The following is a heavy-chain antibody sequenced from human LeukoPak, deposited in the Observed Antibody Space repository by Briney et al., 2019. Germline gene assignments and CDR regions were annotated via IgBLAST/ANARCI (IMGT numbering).Heavy chain of an antibody. J-gene: IGHJ3*02. CDR1: GGSISSGGYY. D-gene: IGHD3-10*01. V-gene: IGHV4-31*09. CDR2: IYYSGST. CDR3: TRSDYHGSGSHTVFDAFDI. Sequence: SETLSLTCTVSGGSISSGGYYWSWIRQHPGKGLEWIGYIYYSGSTYYNPSLKSQVSISIDKSKNQFSLKLTSVTAADTATYYCTRSDYHGSGSHTVFDAFDIWGQGTRVTVSS.